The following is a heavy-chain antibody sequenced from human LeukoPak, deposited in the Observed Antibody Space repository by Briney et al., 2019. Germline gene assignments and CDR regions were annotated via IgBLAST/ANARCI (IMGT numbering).Heavy chain of an antibody. D-gene: IGHD3-10*01. J-gene: IGHJ4*02. CDR1: GGTFSSYA. V-gene: IGHV1-69*13. Sequence: GASVKVSCKASGGTFSSYAISWVRQAPGQGLEWMGGIIPIFGTANYAQKFQGRVTITADESTSTAYMELSSLRAEDTAVYYCAKGHRFMVRGVINPYFDYWGQGTLVTVSS. CDR2: IIPIFGTA. CDR3: AKGHRFMVRGVINPYFDY.